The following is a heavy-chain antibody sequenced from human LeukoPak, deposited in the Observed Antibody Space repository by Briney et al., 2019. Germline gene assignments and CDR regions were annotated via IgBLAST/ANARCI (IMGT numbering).Heavy chain of an antibody. CDR3: AKEGDYYGSGSYYNWDYYYYMDV. V-gene: IGHV3-23*01. D-gene: IGHD3-10*01. J-gene: IGHJ6*03. Sequence: GGSLRLSCAASGFTFSSYGMSWVRQAPGKGLEWVSAISGSGGSTYYADSVKGRFTISRDNSKNTLYLQMNSLRAEDTAVYYCAKEGDYYGSGSYYNWDYYYYMDVWGKGTTVTISS. CDR2: ISGSGGST. CDR1: GFTFSSYG.